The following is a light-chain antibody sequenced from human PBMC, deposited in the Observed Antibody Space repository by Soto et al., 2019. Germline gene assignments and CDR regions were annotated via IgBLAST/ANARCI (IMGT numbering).Light chain of an antibody. CDR3: QQYGSSPPYT. J-gene: IGKJ2*01. CDR2: GAS. Sequence: EIVLTQSPGTLSLSPGEGATLSCRASQSVSSNYLAWYQQEPGQAPRLLIFGASNRASDIPDRFSGSGSVTDFTLTISRLEPEDCAVYYFQQYGSSPPYTFGQGTKLEIK. V-gene: IGKV3-20*01. CDR1: QSVSSNY.